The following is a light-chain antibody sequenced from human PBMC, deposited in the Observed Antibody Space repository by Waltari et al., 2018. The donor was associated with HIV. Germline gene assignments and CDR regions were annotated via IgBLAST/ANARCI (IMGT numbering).Light chain of an antibody. J-gene: IGKJ1*01. CDR1: QGISSS. CDR3: QQLNNYPRT. Sequence: DIQLTQSPSFVSASIGDRVTVTCRASQGISSSLAWCQQKPGKAPKLLIYSASTLQSGVPARFSGSGSGTEFTLTISGLQAEDFATYFCQQLNNYPRTFGQGTKVEVK. CDR2: SAS. V-gene: IGKV1-9*01.